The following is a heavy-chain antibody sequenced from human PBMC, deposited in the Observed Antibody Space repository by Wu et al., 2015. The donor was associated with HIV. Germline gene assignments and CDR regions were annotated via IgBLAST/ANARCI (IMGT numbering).Heavy chain of an antibody. J-gene: IGHJ3*01. V-gene: IGHV1-69*05. D-gene: IGHD3-10*01. CDR2: IIPIFGTA. Sequence: QVQLVQSGAAVKKPGSSVKVSCKISGGTSSSSPVITSAISWLRQAPGQGLEWVGGIIPIFGTADYAQIFKGRVAITTDESSRTTYLELTRLRSETRPYITCARPSAWFGSPPITFDVVGQGTSGHRLL. CDR1: GGTSSSSPVITSA. CDR3: ARPSAWFGSPPITFDV.